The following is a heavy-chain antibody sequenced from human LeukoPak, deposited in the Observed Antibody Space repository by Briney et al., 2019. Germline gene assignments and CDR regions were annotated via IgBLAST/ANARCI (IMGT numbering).Heavy chain of an antibody. D-gene: IGHD6-13*01. V-gene: IGHV1-69*04. Sequence: ASVKVSCKASGGTFSSYAISWVRQPPGQGLEWMGRIIPILGIANYAQKFQGRVTITADKSTSTAYMELSSLRSEDPAVYYCASPPRLYSNWGRETLVPSPQ. CDR3: ASPPRLYSN. CDR2: IIPILGIA. CDR1: GGTFSSYA. J-gene: IGHJ4*02.